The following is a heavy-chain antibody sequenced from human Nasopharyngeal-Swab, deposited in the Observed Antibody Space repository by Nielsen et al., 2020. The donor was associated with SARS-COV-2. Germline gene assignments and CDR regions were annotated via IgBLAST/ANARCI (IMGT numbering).Heavy chain of an antibody. D-gene: IGHD1-26*01. CDR2: INAGTGNR. Sequence: ASVKVSRKASGYTFTTYAIHWVRQAPGQRLEWMAWINAGTGNREHSQKFQGRVTISTDTSASTAYMELGGLTSEDTAVYYCARSGTVGAPGLDYWGQGTLVTVSS. CDR3: ARSGTVGAPGLDY. CDR1: GYTFTTYA. J-gene: IGHJ4*02. V-gene: IGHV1-3*01.